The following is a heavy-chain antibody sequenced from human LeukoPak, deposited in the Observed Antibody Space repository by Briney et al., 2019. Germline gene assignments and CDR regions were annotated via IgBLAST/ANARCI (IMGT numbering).Heavy chain of an antibody. Sequence: ASVKVSCKASGYTFTSYGISWVRQAPGQGLEWMGWISAYNGNTNYEQKLQGRVTMTTDTSTSTAYMELRSLRSDDTAVYYCARSIPNTYYDILTGYYMGPWGQGTLVTVSS. D-gene: IGHD3-9*01. J-gene: IGHJ5*02. CDR3: ARSIPNTYYDILTGYYMGP. V-gene: IGHV1-18*01. CDR2: ISAYNGNT. CDR1: GYTFTSYG.